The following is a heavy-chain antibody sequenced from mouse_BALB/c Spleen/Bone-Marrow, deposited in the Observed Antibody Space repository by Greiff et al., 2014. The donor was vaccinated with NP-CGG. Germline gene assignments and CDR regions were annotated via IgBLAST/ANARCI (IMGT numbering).Heavy chain of an antibody. Sequence: QVQLQQSGAELARPGASVKMSCKASGYTFTSYTMHWVKQRPGQGLEWIGYINPSSGYTNYNQKFKDKATLTADKSSSTAYMQLSSLTSEDSAVYYCARYRYDWYFDVWGAGTTATVSS. CDR3: ARYRYDWYFDV. V-gene: IGHV1-4*01. CDR1: GYTFTSYT. J-gene: IGHJ1*01. CDR2: INPSSGYT. D-gene: IGHD2-14*01.